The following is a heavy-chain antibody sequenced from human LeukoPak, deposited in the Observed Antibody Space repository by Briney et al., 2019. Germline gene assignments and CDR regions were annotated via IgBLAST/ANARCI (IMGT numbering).Heavy chain of an antibody. CDR3: ARPLDGYYYYGMDV. V-gene: IGHV3-7*01. Sequence: SGGSLRLSCAASGFTFSSYWMSWVRQAPGKGRAWVANIKQDGSEEYYVDSVKGGFTISRDNAKNSLYLQMNSLRAEDTAVYYCARPLDGYYYYGMDVWGQGTTVTVSS. CDR1: GFTFSSYW. J-gene: IGHJ6*02. D-gene: IGHD1-1*01. CDR2: IKQDGSEE.